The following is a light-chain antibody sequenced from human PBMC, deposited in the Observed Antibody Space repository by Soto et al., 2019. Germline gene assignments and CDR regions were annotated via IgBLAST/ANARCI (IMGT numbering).Light chain of an antibody. V-gene: IGKV1-39*01. CDR2: AAS. CDR3: QQSYNNPPT. Sequence: DIQMTQSPSSLSASLGDRVTITCRASQSISSYLNWYQQKPGKAPNLLIYAASSLHIGVPSRFSGSGSGTDFTLTISSLQPEDFATYYCQQSYNNPPTFGGGTKVEIK. J-gene: IGKJ4*01. CDR1: QSISSY.